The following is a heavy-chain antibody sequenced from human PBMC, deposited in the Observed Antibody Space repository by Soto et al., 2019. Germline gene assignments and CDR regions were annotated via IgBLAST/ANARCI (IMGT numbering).Heavy chain of an antibody. CDR1: GGSISSYY. Sequence: SETLSLTCPVSGGSISSYYWSWIRQPPGKGLEWIGYIYYSGSTNYNPSLKSRVTISVDTSKNQFSLKLSSVTAADTAVYYCARVYYDSSGYYHIDYWGQGTLVTVSS. V-gene: IGHV4-59*01. CDR2: IYYSGST. J-gene: IGHJ4*02. D-gene: IGHD3-22*01. CDR3: ARVYYDSSGYYHIDY.